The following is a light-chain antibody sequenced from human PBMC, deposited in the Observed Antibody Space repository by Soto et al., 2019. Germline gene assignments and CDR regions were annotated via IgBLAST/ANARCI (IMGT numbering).Light chain of an antibody. CDR1: ISDVGGYND. CDR2: DVS. V-gene: IGLV2-11*01. J-gene: IGLJ1*01. Sequence: GLTQAGSASGYPGQSITISCTGTISDVGGYNDVSWYQQHPAKAHNLIIFDVSKRPSRVTNRLSGYKSGNTASLTISGLRAEDEADYYRCSYVGRNTYIFGTGTKVTV. CDR3: CSYVGRNTYI.